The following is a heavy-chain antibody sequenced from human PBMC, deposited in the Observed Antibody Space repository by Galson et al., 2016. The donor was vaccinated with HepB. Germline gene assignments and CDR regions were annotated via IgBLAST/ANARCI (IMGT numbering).Heavy chain of an antibody. J-gene: IGHJ4*02. CDR1: GLTFSSYG. D-gene: IGHD3-22*01. CDR2: LSYGGINQ. CDR3: VAEYHDSAGYHGFQY. Sequence: SLRLSCAASGLTFSSYGMHWVRQAPGKGLEWMASLSYGGINQCYADSAKGRFTISRDISKNTLYLQINTLSAEDTAIYYCVAEYHDSAGYHGFQYWGQGTLVTVSS. V-gene: IGHV3-30*03.